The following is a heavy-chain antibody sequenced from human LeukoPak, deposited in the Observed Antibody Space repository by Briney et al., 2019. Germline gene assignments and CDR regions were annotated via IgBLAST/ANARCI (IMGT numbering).Heavy chain of an antibody. D-gene: IGHD2-15*01. V-gene: IGHV3-23*01. CDR1: GFTFSNYA. J-gene: IGHJ4*02. Sequence: AGGSLRLSCSASGFTFSNYAITWVRQAPGKGLEWVSLISGSGGPTYYADSVKGRFTISRDNSKNTLYLQMNSLRAEDTAVYYCARVPGTGYCSGGSCEIDYWGQGTLVTVSS. CDR3: ARVPGTGYCSGGSCEIDY. CDR2: ISGSGGPT.